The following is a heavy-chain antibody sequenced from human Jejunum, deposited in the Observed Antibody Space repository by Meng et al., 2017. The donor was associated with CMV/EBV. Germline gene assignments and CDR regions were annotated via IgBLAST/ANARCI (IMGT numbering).Heavy chain of an antibody. J-gene: IGHJ5*02. V-gene: IGHV3-33*01. CDR1: GVRFSSFG. CDR2: IWSDGRAT. Sequence: CTVSGVRFSSFGFPWVRQSPGKGLEWVADIWSDGRATYYADSVSGRFTISRDDSRSTLYLQTNSLRAEDTAVYYCARDLAVGRIWFDPWGQGTLVTVSS. CDR3: ARDLAVGRIWFDP. D-gene: IGHD6-19*01.